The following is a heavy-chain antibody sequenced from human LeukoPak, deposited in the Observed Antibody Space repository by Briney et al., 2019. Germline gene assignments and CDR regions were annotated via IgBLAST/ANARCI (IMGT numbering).Heavy chain of an antibody. CDR1: GGSISSYY. V-gene: IGHV4-59*08. Sequence: SETLSLTCTVSGGSISSYYGSWIRQPPGKGLEWIGYIYYSGSTNYNPSLKSRVTISVDTSKNQFSLKLSSVTAADTAVYYCARGSFYYDSSGYQYYFDYWGQGTLVTVSS. J-gene: IGHJ4*02. CDR3: ARGSFYYDSSGYQYYFDY. D-gene: IGHD3-22*01. CDR2: IYYSGST.